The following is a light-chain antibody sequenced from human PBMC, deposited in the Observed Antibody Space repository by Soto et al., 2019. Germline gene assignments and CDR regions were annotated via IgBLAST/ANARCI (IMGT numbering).Light chain of an antibody. CDR2: EDT. CDR3: YSIDSSGNHRV. CDR1: ALPKKY. Sequence: SYELTQPPSVSVSPGQTARITCSGGALPKKYAYWYQQKSGQAPILVIYEDTKRLSGIPEKFSGSSSGTMATLTINGAQVEDEADYYCYSIDSSGNHRVFGGGTQLTVL. J-gene: IGLJ2*01. V-gene: IGLV3-10*01.